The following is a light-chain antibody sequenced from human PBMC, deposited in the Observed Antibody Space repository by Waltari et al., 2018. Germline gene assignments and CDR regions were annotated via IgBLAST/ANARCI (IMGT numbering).Light chain of an antibody. CDR2: GAS. CDR1: LSIDDS. V-gene: IGKV3-15*01. Sequence: EIVMTQSPATLSVSRGGSATVSCRASLSIDDSLAWYQQKPGQPPRRLIHGASTRDTGIPVRFSGIGSGTDFTLTITGLQSEDFAVYFCQQYNQWPLTFGRGTKVEIK. CDR3: QQYNQWPLT. J-gene: IGKJ4*01.